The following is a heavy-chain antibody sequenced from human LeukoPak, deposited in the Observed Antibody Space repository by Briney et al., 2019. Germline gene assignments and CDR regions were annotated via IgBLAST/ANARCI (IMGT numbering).Heavy chain of an antibody. J-gene: IGHJ4*02. D-gene: IGHD6-13*01. CDR2: INPNSGGT. CDR1: GYTFTGYY. V-gene: IGHV1-2*02. CDR3: ATLGFAYPRIAAAGTVDY. Sequence: ASVKVSCKASGYTFTGYYMHWVRQAPGQGLEWMGWINPNSGGTNYAQKFQGRVTMTRDTSISTAYMELSRLRSDDTAVYYCATLGFAYPRIAAAGTVDYWGQGTLVIVSS.